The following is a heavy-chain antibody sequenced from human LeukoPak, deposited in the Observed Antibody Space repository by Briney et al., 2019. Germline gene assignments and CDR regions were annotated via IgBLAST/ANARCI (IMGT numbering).Heavy chain of an antibody. J-gene: IGHJ5*02. D-gene: IGHD3-3*01. CDR1: GGSISSGSYY. Sequence: SETLSLTCTVSGGSISSGSYYWSWIRQPAGKGLEWIGRIYTSGSTNYNPSLKSRVTISVDTSKNQFSLKLSSVTAADTAVYDCARDGYDFWSGYSPFDPWGQGTLVTVSS. V-gene: IGHV4-61*02. CDR2: IYTSGST. CDR3: ARDGYDFWSGYSPFDP.